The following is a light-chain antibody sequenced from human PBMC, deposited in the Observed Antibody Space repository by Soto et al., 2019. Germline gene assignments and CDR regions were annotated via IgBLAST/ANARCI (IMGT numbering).Light chain of an antibody. CDR2: NSN. V-gene: IGLV1-40*01. Sequence: QSVLTQPPSVSGAPGQRVTIFCTGSSSNIGAGYDVHWYQQLPGAAPKLLISNSNSRPSGVSDRFSGSKSGTSASLAITGLQAEDEADYYCQSSDSSLRGVVFGGGTKLTVL. J-gene: IGLJ3*02. CDR3: QSSDSSLRGVV. CDR1: SSNIGAGYD.